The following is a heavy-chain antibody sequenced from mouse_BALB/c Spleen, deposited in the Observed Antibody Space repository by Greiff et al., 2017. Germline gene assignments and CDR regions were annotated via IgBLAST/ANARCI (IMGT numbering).Heavy chain of an antibody. CDR2: ISSGGSYT. Sequence: EVQLVESGGGLVKPGGSLKLSCAASGFTFSSYAMSWVRQTPEKRLEWVATISSGGSYTYYPDSVKGRFTISRDNAKNTLYLQMSSLRSEDTAMYYCARDEYGNWFAYWGQGTLVTVSA. CDR3: ARDEYGNWFAY. D-gene: IGHD2-10*02. CDR1: GFTFSSYA. V-gene: IGHV5-9-3*01. J-gene: IGHJ3*01.